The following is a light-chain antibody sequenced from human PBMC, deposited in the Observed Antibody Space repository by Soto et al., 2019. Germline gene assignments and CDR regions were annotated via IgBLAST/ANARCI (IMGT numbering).Light chain of an antibody. CDR2: LEGSGSY. CDR1: SGHSSYI. J-gene: IGLJ3*02. V-gene: IGLV4-60*02. CDR3: ESWGSNIHWV. Sequence: QSVLTQSSSASASLGSSVKLTCTLSSGHSSYIIAWHQQQPGKAPRYLMKLEGSGSYNTGSGVPDRFSGSSSGADRYLTISNLQFEDEADYYCESWGSNIHWVFGGGTKLTVL.